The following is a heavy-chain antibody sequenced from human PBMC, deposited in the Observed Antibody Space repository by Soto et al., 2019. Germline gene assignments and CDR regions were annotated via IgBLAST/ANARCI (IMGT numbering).Heavy chain of an antibody. CDR3: ARENWNYEGRGMDV. J-gene: IGHJ6*02. CDR1: GGSISSGGYY. CDR2: IYYSGST. D-gene: IGHD1-7*01. Sequence: SETLSLTCTVSGGSISSGGYYWSWIRQHPGKGLGWIGYIYYSGSTYYNPSLKSRVTISVDTSKNQFSLQPNSVTPEDTAVYYCARENWNYEGRGMDVWGQGTTVTVSS. V-gene: IGHV4-31*03.